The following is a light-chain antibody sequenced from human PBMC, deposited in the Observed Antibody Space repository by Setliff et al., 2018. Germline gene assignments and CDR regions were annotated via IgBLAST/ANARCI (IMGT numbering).Light chain of an antibody. V-gene: IGLV2-11*01. J-gene: IGLJ1*01. CDR3: CSYAGSYTYG. CDR2: DVT. CDR1: SSDVGGYNY. Sequence: QSALTQPRSVSGSPGQSVTISCTGTSSDVGGYNYVSWYQQHPGKAPKLMIYDVTKRPSGVPHRFSGSKSGNTASLTISGLQAEDEADYYCCSYAGSYTYGFGTGTKV.